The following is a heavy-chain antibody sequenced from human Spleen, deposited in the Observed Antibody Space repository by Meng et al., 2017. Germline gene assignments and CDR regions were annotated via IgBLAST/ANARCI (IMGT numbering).Heavy chain of an antibody. CDR1: GFTFDDYG. D-gene: IGHD2-15*01. J-gene: IGHJ4*02. Sequence: GESLKISCAASGFTFDDYGMNWVRQTPAKGLEWVSHINWNGGSTDYADSVRGRFTISRDNAKNSLHLQMDSLRAEDTAVYYCARAEHGSYCSGGTCYHFGFDYWGQGTLVTVSS. CDR2: INWNGGST. V-gene: IGHV3-20*04. CDR3: ARAEHGSYCSGGTCYHFGFDY.